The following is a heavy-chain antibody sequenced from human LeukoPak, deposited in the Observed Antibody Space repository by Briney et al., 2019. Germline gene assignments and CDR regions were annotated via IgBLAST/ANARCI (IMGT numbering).Heavy chain of an antibody. CDR3: ARASSTTEWLLLWFDP. CDR1: GYTFTGYY. D-gene: IGHD3-22*01. J-gene: IGHJ5*02. CDR2: INPNSGGT. Sequence: EASVKVSCKASGYTFTGYYMHWVRQAPGQGLEWMGWINPNSGGTNYAQKFQGRVTMTRDTSISTAYMELSRLRSDDTAVYYCARASSTTEWLLLWFDPWGQGTLVTVSS. V-gene: IGHV1-2*02.